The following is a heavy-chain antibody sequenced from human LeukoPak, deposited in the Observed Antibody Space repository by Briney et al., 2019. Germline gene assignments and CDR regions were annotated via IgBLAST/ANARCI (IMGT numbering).Heavy chain of an antibody. J-gene: IGHJ6*02. V-gene: IGHV1-18*01. D-gene: IGHD3-16*01. Sequence: ASVKVSCKASGYTSNTYGITWVRQAPGEGLEWMGWISGYNGDTNYAQKLQGRVTMTTDTSTSTAYMELRSLRFADTAVYYCARALADPLRPYGMNVWGQGTTVTVFS. CDR3: ARALADPLRPYGMNV. CDR1: GYTSNTYG. CDR2: ISGYNGDT.